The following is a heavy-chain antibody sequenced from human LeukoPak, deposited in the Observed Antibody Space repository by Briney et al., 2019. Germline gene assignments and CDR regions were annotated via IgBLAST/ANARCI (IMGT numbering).Heavy chain of an antibody. J-gene: IGHJ4*02. V-gene: IGHV3-30*02. CDR3: AKTGIAAAGTDY. D-gene: IGHD6-13*01. CDR2: IRYDGSNK. CDR1: GFTFSSYA. Sequence: PGGSLRLSCAASGFTFSSYAMSWVRQAPGKGLEWVAFIRYDGSNKYYADSVKGRFTISRDNSKNTLYLQMNSLRAEDTAVYYCAKTGIAAAGTDYWGQGTLVTVSS.